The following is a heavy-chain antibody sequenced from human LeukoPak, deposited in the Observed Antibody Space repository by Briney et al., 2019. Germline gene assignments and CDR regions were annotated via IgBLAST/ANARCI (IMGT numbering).Heavy chain of an antibody. J-gene: IGHJ4*02. CDR3: ARGVAAAGTVFDY. V-gene: IGHV4-59*01. CDR2: IYYSGSI. CDR1: GGSLSSYY. D-gene: IGHD6-13*01. Sequence: KPSETLSLTCTVSGGSLSSYYWSWIRQPPGKGLEGIGYIYYSGSINYNPSLKSRVTISVDTSKNQFSLKLSSVTAADTAVYYCARGVAAAGTVFDYWGQGTLVTVSS.